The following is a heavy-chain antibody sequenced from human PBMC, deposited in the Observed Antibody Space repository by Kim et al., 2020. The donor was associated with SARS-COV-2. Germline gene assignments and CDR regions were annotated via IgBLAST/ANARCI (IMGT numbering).Heavy chain of an antibody. D-gene: IGHD3-10*01. Sequence: ASVKVSCKASGYTFTGYYMHWVRQAPGQGLEWMGWINPNSGGTNYAQKFQGRVTMTRDTSISTAYMELSRLRSDDTAVYYCAREGLVTMVRGVIISHIYPFDYWGQGTLVTVSS. V-gene: IGHV1-2*02. CDR2: INPNSGGT. J-gene: IGHJ4*02. CDR3: AREGLVTMVRGVIISHIYPFDY. CDR1: GYTFTGYY.